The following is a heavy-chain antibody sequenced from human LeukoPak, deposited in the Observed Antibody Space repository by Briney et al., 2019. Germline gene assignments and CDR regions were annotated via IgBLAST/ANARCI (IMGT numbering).Heavy chain of an antibody. D-gene: IGHD2-2*03. CDR2: INPDGSET. J-gene: IGHJ5*02. V-gene: IGHV3-7*01. CDR1: TFSFGSYW. CDR3: ARDGRCVNGYLDP. Sequence: AESLSLSCAASTFSFGSYWMRWVRQHPAEGLEWVAYINPDGSETFYTDSVKGRFTISIDTANNSMCLQMKSLRVEDTAVFYCARDGRCVNGYLDPWGKGTLVTVSS.